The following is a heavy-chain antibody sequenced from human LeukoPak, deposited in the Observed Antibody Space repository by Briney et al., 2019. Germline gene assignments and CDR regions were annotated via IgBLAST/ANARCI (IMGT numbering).Heavy chain of an antibody. CDR3: AKNRQQQSYHLFDY. Sequence: GGSLRLSCAASGFTFSSYAVSWVRQAPGKGLEWVSAISGSGGSTYYADSVKGRFTISRDNSKNTLYLQMNSLRAEDTAVYYCAKNRQQQSYHLFDYWGQGTLVTVSS. CDR2: ISGSGGST. CDR1: GFTFSSYA. D-gene: IGHD6-13*01. J-gene: IGHJ4*02. V-gene: IGHV3-23*01.